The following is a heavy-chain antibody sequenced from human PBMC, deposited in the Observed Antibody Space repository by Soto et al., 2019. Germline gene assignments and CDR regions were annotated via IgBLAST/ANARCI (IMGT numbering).Heavy chain of an antibody. CDR2: ISGYNGRI. D-gene: IGHD4-17*01. V-gene: IGHV1-18*01. J-gene: IGHJ5*02. CDR3: ARDWIPLTTVTTYNWFDP. Sequence: QVQLVQSEAEVKKPGASVKVSCKASGYTFASYGINWVRQAPGQGLEWMGWISGYNGRIKFAQKFQDRVTMTTDTSTSTAYMELRSLRSDDTAVYYCARDWIPLTTVTTYNWFDPWGQGTLVTVSS. CDR1: GYTFASYG.